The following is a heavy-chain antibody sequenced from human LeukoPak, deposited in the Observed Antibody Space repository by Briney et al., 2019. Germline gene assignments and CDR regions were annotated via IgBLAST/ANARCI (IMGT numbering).Heavy chain of an antibody. J-gene: IGHJ5*02. CDR2: ISYDGSNK. V-gene: IGHV3-30-3*01. D-gene: IGHD2-15*01. CDR1: GFTFSSYA. CDR3: ARGLARSDAGRWS. Sequence: PGGSLRLSCAASGFTFSSYAMHWVRQAPGKGLEWVAVISYDGSNKYYADSVKGRFTISRDNSKYTLFLQMNSLGAEDTAIYYCARGLARSDAGRWSWGQGTLVTVSS.